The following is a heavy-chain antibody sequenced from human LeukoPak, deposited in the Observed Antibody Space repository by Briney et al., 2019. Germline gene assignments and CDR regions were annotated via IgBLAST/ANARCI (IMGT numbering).Heavy chain of an antibody. CDR3: AKETTTVTDWFDP. J-gene: IGHJ5*02. CDR1: GFTFSSYG. D-gene: IGHD4-17*01. V-gene: IGHV3-30*18. CDR2: ISYDGNNK. Sequence: GGSLRLSCAASGFTFSSYGMHWVRQAPGKGLEWVAVISYDGNNKYYADSVKGRFTISRDNSKNTLYLQMNSLRAEDTAVYYCAKETTTVTDWFDPWGQGTLVTVSS.